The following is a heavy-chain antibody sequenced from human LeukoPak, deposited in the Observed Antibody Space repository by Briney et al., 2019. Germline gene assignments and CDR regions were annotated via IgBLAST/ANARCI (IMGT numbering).Heavy chain of an antibody. CDR1: GYTFAFTSYD. D-gene: IGHD6-13*01. V-gene: IGHV1-8*02. CDR2: MNPNSGNT. Sequence: ASVKVSCKASGYTFAFTSYDINWVRQATGQGLEWMGWMNPNSGNTGYAQKFQGRVTMTRNTSISTAYMELSSLRSEDTAVYYCARAGIAAAGTGNWGQGTLVTVSS. J-gene: IGHJ4*02. CDR3: ARAGIAAAGTGN.